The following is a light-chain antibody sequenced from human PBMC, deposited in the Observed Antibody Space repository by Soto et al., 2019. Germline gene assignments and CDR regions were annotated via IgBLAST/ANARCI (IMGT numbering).Light chain of an antibody. CDR1: QSISSW. CDR3: QQYNSYSRT. Sequence: DLQMTQSPSTLSASVGDRVTITCRASQSISSWLAWYQQKPGKAPKLLIYKASSLESGVPSRFSGSGSGTEFTLTISSLQPDDFATYYCQQYNSYSRTSGQGTKVEIK. CDR2: KAS. J-gene: IGKJ1*01. V-gene: IGKV1-5*03.